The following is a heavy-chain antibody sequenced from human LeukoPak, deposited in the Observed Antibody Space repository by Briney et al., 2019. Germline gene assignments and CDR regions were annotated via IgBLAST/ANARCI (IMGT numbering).Heavy chain of an antibody. V-gene: IGHV4-38-2*02. CDR2: IYHSGST. CDR3: ARFGATVDY. J-gene: IGHJ4*02. CDR1: GYSISSGYY. Sequence: ASETLSLTCTVSGYSISSGYYWGWIRQPPGKGLEWIGSIYHSGSTYYNPSLKSRVTISVDTSKNQFSLKLSSVTAADTAVYYCARFGATVDYWGQGTLVTVSS. D-gene: IGHD1-26*01.